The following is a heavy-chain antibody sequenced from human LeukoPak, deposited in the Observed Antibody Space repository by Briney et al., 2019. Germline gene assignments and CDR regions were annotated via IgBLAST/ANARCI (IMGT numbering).Heavy chain of an antibody. Sequence: PSETLSLTCAVYGESFSGYHWTWIRQPPGKGLEWIGEINHSGRTNYNPSLKSRLTISVDTSRNQFSLTLTSVTAADTAVYFCARGPPYYYDGGGYYYFDYWGQGTLVTVSS. CDR2: INHSGRT. D-gene: IGHD3-22*01. CDR3: ARGPPYYYDGGGYYYFDY. CDR1: GESFSGYH. V-gene: IGHV4-34*01. J-gene: IGHJ4*02.